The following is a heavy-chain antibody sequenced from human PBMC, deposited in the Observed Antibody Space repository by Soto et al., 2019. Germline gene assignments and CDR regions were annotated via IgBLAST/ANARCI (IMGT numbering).Heavy chain of an antibody. CDR2: INPKSGGT. Sequence: ASVKVSCKASGYSFTDYHIHWVRQAPGQGLEWLGRINPKSGGTSTAQKFQGWVTMTTDTSISTASMELTRLTSDDTAIYYCARGDSTDCSNGVCSFFYNHDMGVWGQGTTVTVSS. CDR3: ARGDSTDCSNGVCSFFYNHDMGV. J-gene: IGHJ6*02. V-gene: IGHV1-2*04. CDR1: GYSFTDYH. D-gene: IGHD2-8*01.